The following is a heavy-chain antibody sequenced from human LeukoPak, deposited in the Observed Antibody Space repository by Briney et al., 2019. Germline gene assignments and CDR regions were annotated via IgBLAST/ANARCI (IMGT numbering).Heavy chain of an antibody. V-gene: IGHV3-33*01. D-gene: IGHD3-10*01. CDR3: ARDPYGSGDGYFDY. CDR2: IWYNGSKK. Sequence: GGPLRLSCAASGFTFSDHGMHWVRQAPGKGLEWVAIIWYNGSKKYYAESVKGRFTISRDNSKNTLYLQMSSLRAEDTAVYYCARDPYGSGDGYFDYWGQGTLVTVSS. J-gene: IGHJ4*02. CDR1: GFTFSDHG.